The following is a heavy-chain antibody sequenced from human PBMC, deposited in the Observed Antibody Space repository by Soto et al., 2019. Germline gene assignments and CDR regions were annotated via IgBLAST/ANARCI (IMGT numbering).Heavy chain of an antibody. Sequence: SETLSLTCTVSGGSISSYYWSWIRQPPGKGLEWIGYIYYSGSTNYNPSLKSRVTISVDTSKNQFSLKLSSVTAADTAVYYCARQLTERYFDWTTGSDYYYYYMDVWGKGTTVTVSS. CDR1: GGSISSYY. V-gene: IGHV4-59*12. J-gene: IGHJ6*03. CDR3: ARQLTERYFDWTTGSDYYYYYMDV. D-gene: IGHD3-9*01. CDR2: IYYSGST.